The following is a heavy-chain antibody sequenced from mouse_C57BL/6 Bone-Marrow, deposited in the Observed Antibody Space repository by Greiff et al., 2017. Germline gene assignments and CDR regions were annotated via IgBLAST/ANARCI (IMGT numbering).Heavy chain of an antibody. CDR1: GFTFSSYG. CDR3: ARDDYDGYFDV. D-gene: IGHD2-4*01. J-gene: IGHJ1*03. Sequence: EVKLVESGGDLVKPGGSLKLSCAASGFTFSSYGMSWVRQTPDKRLEWVATISSGGSYTYYPDSVKGRFTISRDYAKNTLYLQMSSLKSEDTAMYYCARDDYDGYFDVWGTGTTVTVSS. CDR2: ISSGGSYT. V-gene: IGHV5-6*02.